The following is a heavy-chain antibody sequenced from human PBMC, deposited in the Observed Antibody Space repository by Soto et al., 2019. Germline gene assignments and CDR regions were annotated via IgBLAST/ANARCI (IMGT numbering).Heavy chain of an antibody. CDR1: GFTFSSYG. D-gene: IGHD3-3*01. CDR2: IWYDGSNK. CDR3: ARDRYDFWSGYSGFGY. Sequence: QVQLVESGGGVVQPGRSLRLSCAASGFTFSSYGMHWVRQAPGKGLEWVAVIWYDGSNKYYADSVKGRFTIYRDNSKNTLYLHMNSLRAEDTAVYYCARDRYDFWSGYSGFGYWGQGTLVTVSS. V-gene: IGHV3-33*01. J-gene: IGHJ4*02.